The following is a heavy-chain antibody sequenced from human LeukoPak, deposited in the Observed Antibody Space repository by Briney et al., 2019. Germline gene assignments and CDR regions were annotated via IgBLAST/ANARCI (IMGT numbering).Heavy chain of an antibody. Sequence: GASVKVSCKAFGYTFTSNYMHWVRQAPGQGPEWMGVISPSGGSTTYAQKFQGRVTMTRDTSISTAYMELSRLRSDDTAVYYCAQAVAGYYWGQKTLLTVSS. V-gene: IGHV1-2*02. D-gene: IGHD6-19*01. CDR2: ISPSGGST. CDR1: GYTFTSNY. CDR3: AQAVAGYY. J-gene: IGHJ4*02.